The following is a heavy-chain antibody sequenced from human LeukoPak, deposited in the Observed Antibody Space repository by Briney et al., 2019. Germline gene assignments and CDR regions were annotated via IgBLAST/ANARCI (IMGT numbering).Heavy chain of an antibody. V-gene: IGHV4-4*07. J-gene: IGHJ4*02. CDR3: VREAAVTGTAYYLDL. D-gene: IGHD6-19*01. CDR1: GASISRYY. Sequence: SETLSLTCTVSGASISRYYWSWIRQPAGKGLEWIGGMYISGSTNYNPSLKSRVTMSLDTSKNQFSLKLTSVTAADTAVYYCVREAAVTGTAYYLDLWGQGTLVTVSS. CDR2: MYISGST.